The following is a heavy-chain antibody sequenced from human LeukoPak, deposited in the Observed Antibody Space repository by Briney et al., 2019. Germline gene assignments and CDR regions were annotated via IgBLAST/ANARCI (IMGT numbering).Heavy chain of an antibody. CDR2: IDSSGTT. D-gene: IGHD5-18*01. V-gene: IGHV4-39*01. CDR3: ARHGYIQFWLY. Sequence: SETLSLTCTVSGASISRDTYFWGWIRQSPEKGLEWIGSIDSSGTTHYNSSLKSRVIISVDTSKNQVSLNLTSVTSADTAVYYCARHGYIQFWLYWGQGTQVVVSS. CDR1: GASISRDTYF. J-gene: IGHJ4*02.